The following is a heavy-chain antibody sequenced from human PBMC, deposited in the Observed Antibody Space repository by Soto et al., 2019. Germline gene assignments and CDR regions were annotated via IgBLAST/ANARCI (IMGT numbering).Heavy chain of an antibody. CDR2: ISYDGSNK. V-gene: IGHV3-30-3*01. D-gene: IGHD6-19*01. CDR1: GFTFSSYA. CDR3: AAPEDIAVADPYYYYGMDV. J-gene: IGHJ6*02. Sequence: GGSLRLSCAASGFTFSSYAMHWVRQAPGKGLEWVAVISYDGSNKYYADSVKGRFTISRDNSKNTLYLQMNSLRAEDTAVYYCAAPEDIAVADPYYYYGMDVWGQGTTVTVS.